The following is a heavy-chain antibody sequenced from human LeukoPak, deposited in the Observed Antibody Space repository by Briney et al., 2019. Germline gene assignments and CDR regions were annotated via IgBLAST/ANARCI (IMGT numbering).Heavy chain of an antibody. CDR1: SGSISSGGYY. CDR2: IYYSGST. D-gene: IGHD3-10*01. Sequence: PSETLSLTCTVSSGSISSGGYYWSWIRQHPGKGLEWIGYIYYSGSTYYNPSLKSRFTISVDTSKNQFSLKLSSVTAADTAVYYCARDGGFGELDYWGQGTLVTVSS. CDR3: ARDGGFGELDY. V-gene: IGHV4-31*03. J-gene: IGHJ4*02.